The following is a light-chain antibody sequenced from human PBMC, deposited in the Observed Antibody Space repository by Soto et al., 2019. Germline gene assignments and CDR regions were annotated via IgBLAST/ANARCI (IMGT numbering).Light chain of an antibody. J-gene: IGLJ1*01. CDR3: AAWDDSLNGPV. CDR2: SNN. Sequence: QSVLTQPPSASGTPGQRVTISCSGSSSNIGSNTVNWYQQLPGTAPKLLIYSNNQRPSGVPDRFSGSKSGTSASLAISGLRSEDEADYYRAAWDDSLNGPVFGTGTKVTVL. V-gene: IGLV1-44*01. CDR1: SSNIGSNT.